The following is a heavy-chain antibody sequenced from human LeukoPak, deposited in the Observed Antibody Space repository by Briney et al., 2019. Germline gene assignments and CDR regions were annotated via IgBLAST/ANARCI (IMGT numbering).Heavy chain of an antibody. Sequence: ASVKVSCKASGGTFSSYAISWVRQAPGQGLEWMGWINPDSGGTDYAQKFQGRVTMTRDTSISTAYMELSRLRSDDTAVYYCATDRLYCSSTSCPPDAFDIWGQGTMVTVSS. J-gene: IGHJ3*02. V-gene: IGHV1-2*02. CDR2: INPDSGGT. CDR3: ATDRLYCSSTSCPPDAFDI. D-gene: IGHD2-2*01. CDR1: GGTFSSYA.